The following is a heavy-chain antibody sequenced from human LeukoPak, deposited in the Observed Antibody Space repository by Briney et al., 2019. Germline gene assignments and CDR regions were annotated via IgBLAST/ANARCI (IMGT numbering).Heavy chain of an antibody. CDR1: EFTFASYA. Sequence: HSGGSLRLSCIASEFTFASYAMTWVRLTPGKGLEWVSSIRGSGTYANYADSVRGRFTVSRDNSKSTLYLQMNNLRAEDTAVYYCGRDPNGDYVGAFEFWGQGTLVTVSS. V-gene: IGHV3-23*01. CDR3: GRDPNGDYVGAFEF. J-gene: IGHJ3*01. D-gene: IGHD4-17*01. CDR2: IRGSGTYA.